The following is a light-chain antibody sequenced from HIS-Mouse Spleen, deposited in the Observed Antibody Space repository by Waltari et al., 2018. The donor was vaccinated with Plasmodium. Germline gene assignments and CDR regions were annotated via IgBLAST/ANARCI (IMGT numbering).Light chain of an antibody. J-gene: IGLJ2*01. Sequence: QSALTQPASVSGSPGQSITISCTGTSSALGGYNYVPWYQQPPGKAPKLMIYDASNRPSGVSNRFSGSKSGNTASLTISGLQAEDEADYYCSSYTSSSTLVFGGGTKLTVL. V-gene: IGLV2-14*03. CDR2: DAS. CDR3: SSYTSSSTLV. CDR1: SSALGGYNY.